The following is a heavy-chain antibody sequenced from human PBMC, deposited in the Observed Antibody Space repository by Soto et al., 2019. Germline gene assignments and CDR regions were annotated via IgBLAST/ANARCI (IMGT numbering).Heavy chain of an antibody. CDR2: ISSDGSNK. V-gene: IGHV3-30*03. CDR1: GFTSSSYG. CDR3: VGGYYFGDY. Sequence: QVQLVESGGGVVQPGRSLRLSCAASGFTSSSYGMHWVRQAPGKGLEWVAVISSDGSNKYYADSVKGRFTISRDNSKNTLYLQMNSLRAEDTAVYYCVGGYYFGDYWGQGTLVTVSS. D-gene: IGHD3-22*01. J-gene: IGHJ4*02.